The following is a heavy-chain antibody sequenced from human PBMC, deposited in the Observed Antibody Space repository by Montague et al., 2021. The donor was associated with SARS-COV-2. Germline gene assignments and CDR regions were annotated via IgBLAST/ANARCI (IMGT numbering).Heavy chain of an antibody. V-gene: IGHV4-59*01. CDR2: IYYSGST. Sequence: SETLSLTCTVSGGSISSYYWSWIRQRPGKGLEWIWYIYYSGSTNYNPTLKSRVTISVDTSKNQYSLKLSSVTAADTAVYYCARGFDYWGQGTLVTVSS. CDR1: GGSISSYY. J-gene: IGHJ4*02. CDR3: ARGFDY.